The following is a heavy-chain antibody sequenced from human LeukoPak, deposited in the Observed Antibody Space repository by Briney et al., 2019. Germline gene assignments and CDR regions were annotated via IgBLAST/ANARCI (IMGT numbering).Heavy chain of an antibody. CDR2: IYTSGST. D-gene: IGHD2-15*01. J-gene: IGHJ6*03. CDR3: ARGGGYCSGGSCLYYYYYMDV. V-gene: IGHV4-4*09. CDR1: GGSMSTYY. Sequence: PSETLSLTCTVSGGSMSTYYWSWIRQPPGKGLKWIGYIYTSGSTNYNPSLKSRVTISVDTSKNQFSLKLSSVTAAGTAVYYCARGGGYCSGGSCLYYYYYMDVWGKGTTVTVSS.